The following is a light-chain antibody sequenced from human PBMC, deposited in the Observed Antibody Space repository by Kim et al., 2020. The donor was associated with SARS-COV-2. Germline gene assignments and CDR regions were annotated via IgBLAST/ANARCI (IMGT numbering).Light chain of an antibody. J-gene: IGLJ3*02. V-gene: IGLV2-23*02. CDR1: SSDIGTYSL. CDR2: DIS. Sequence: GQSITISCSGTSSDIGTYSLISWYQQHPGKAPRLIIFDISKRPSGVSGRFSGSKSGNTASLTISGLQPEDEANYCCCSFTSAVTWRFGGGTKLTAL. CDR3: CSFTSAVTWR.